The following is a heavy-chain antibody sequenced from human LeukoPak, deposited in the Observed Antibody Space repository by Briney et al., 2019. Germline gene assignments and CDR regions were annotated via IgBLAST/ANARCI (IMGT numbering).Heavy chain of an antibody. CDR1: GGSISSYY. J-gene: IGHJ5*02. CDR2: IYYSGST. D-gene: IGHD3-16*01. Sequence: PSETLSLTCTVSGGSISSYYWSWIRQPPGKGLEWIGYIYYSGSTNYNPSLKSRVTISVDTSKNQFSLKLSSVTAADTAMYYCARALYTNSWFDPWGQGTLVTVSS. CDR3: ARALYTNSWFDP. V-gene: IGHV4-59*01.